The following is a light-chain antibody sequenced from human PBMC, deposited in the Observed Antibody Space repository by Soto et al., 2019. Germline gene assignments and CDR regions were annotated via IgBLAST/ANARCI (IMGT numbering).Light chain of an antibody. J-gene: IGLJ1*01. CDR3: AAWDDRLSGYV. Sequence: QAVLTQPPSASGTPGQRVTISCSGSSSNIGGNAVNWYQQLPGTTPKLLIYSNNQRPSGVPDRFSGSKSGTSASLAISGLQSEDEADYYCAAWDDRLSGYVFGTGTKVTVL. CDR1: SSNIGGNA. CDR2: SNN. V-gene: IGLV1-44*01.